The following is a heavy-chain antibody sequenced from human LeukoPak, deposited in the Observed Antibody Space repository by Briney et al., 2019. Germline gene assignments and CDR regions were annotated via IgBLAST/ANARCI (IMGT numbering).Heavy chain of an antibody. CDR3: AKMGHAFNSGYDPGPFDI. V-gene: IGHV4-61*02. CDR2: LSASGNT. Sequence: PSQTLSLTCTVSGDSISSGTYYWSWLRQPAGKGLEWIGRLSASGNTNYNPSLMSRVTMSVDTSKNQLSLKLSYVTAADTALYYCAKMGHAFNSGYDPGPFDIWGQGRLVTVSS. J-gene: IGHJ4*02. CDR1: GDSISSGTYY. D-gene: IGHD5-12*01.